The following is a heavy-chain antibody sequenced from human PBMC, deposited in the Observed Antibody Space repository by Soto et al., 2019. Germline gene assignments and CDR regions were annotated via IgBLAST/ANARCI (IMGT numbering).Heavy chain of an antibody. CDR1: GFTFSSYA. Sequence: QPGGSLRLSCAASGFTFSSYAMHWVRQAPGKGLEWVAVISYDGSNKYYADSVKGRFTISRDNSKNTLYLQMNSLRAEDTAVYYCARDLHLGVLYYFDYWGQGTLVTVSS. CDR3: ARDLHLGVLYYFDY. V-gene: IGHV3-30-3*01. CDR2: ISYDGSNK. J-gene: IGHJ4*02. D-gene: IGHD3-10*01.